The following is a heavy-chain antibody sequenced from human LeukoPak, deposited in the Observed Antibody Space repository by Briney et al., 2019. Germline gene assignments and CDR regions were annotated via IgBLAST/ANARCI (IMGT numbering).Heavy chain of an antibody. Sequence: GASVKVSCKAFGYTFTGYYMHWVRQAPGQGLEWMGWINPNSGGTNYAQKFQGRVTMTRDTSISTAYMELSRLRSDDTAVYYCAREGVATIGAGGYYYYGMDVWGQGTTVTVSS. CDR2: INPNSGGT. J-gene: IGHJ6*02. CDR1: GYTFTGYY. CDR3: AREGVATIGAGGYYYYGMDV. V-gene: IGHV1-2*02. D-gene: IGHD5-12*01.